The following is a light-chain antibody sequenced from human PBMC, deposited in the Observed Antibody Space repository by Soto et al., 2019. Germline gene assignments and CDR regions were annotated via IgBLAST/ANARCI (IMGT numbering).Light chain of an antibody. Sequence: EIVLTQSPGTLSLSPGDRATLSCRASQSISSNYLAWYQQRPGQAPRLLIYGASNTATGIPDRFSGSGSGTDFTLTISRLESEDFAVYYCQQYDTSPYTFGRGTKLEIK. CDR1: QSISSNY. CDR2: GAS. V-gene: IGKV3-20*01. J-gene: IGKJ2*01. CDR3: QQYDTSPYT.